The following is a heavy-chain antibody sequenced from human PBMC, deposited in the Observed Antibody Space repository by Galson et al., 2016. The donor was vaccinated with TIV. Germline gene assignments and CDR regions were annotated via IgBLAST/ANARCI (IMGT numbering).Heavy chain of an antibody. CDR3: ARRFAVDYGDDAAFDI. D-gene: IGHD4-17*01. V-gene: IGHV5-51*01. CDR2: IYPGDSDT. J-gene: IGHJ3*02. CDR1: GYIFTNYW. Sequence: QSGAEVKEPGESLNISCKGSGYIFTNYWIGWVRQMPGKGLEWMGIIYPGDSDTRYSPSFQGQVTISADRSINTAYLLLNSLRASDTAMYYCARRFAVDYGDDAAFDIWGQGTIVTVSS.